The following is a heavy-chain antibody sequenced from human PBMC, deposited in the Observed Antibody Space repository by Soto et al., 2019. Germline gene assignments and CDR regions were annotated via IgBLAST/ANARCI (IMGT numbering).Heavy chain of an antibody. Sequence: PSETLSLTCAVYGGSFSGYYWSWIRQPPGEGLEWIGEINHSGRTNYNPSLKSRVTISIDTSKNQLSLKLSSVTAADTAVYYCARGPQSPPFDSWGQGTLVTVSS. J-gene: IGHJ4*02. CDR2: INHSGRT. CDR3: ARGPQSPPFDS. CDR1: GGSFSGYY. V-gene: IGHV4-34*01.